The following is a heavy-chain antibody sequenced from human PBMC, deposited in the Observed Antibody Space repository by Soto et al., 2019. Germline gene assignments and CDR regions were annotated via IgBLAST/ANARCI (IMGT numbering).Heavy chain of an antibody. Sequence: SETLSLTCTVSGGSISSYYWSWIRQPAGKGLEWIGRIYTSGSTNYNPSPKSRVTMSVDTSKNQFSLKLSSVTAADTAVYYCARDAYYYDSSGYYPGNAFDIWGQGTMVTVSS. CDR2: IYTSGST. J-gene: IGHJ3*02. V-gene: IGHV4-4*07. CDR3: ARDAYYYDSSGYYPGNAFDI. CDR1: GGSISSYY. D-gene: IGHD3-22*01.